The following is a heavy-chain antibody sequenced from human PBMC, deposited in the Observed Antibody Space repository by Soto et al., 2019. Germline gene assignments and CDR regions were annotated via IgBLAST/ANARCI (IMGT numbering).Heavy chain of an antibody. J-gene: IGHJ6*02. CDR2: IIPIFGTA. Sequence: VASVKVSCKASGGTFSSYAISWVRQAPGQGLEWMGGIIPIFGTANYAQKFQGRVTITADESTSTAYMELSSLRSEDTAVYYCARPARYCSGGSCYSIGDYYYGMDVWGQGTTVTVSS. V-gene: IGHV1-69*13. CDR3: ARPARYCSGGSCYSIGDYYYGMDV. CDR1: GGTFSSYA. D-gene: IGHD2-15*01.